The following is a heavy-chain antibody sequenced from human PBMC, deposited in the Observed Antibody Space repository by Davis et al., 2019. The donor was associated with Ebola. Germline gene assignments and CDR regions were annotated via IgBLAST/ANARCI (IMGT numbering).Heavy chain of an antibody. V-gene: IGHV3-43*01. J-gene: IGHJ6*02. D-gene: IGHD6-6*01. CDR2: ISWDGGST. CDR1: GFTFDDYT. Sequence: PGGSLRLSCAASGFTFDDYTMHCVRQAPGKGLEWVSLISWDGGSTYYADSVKGRFTISRDNSKNSLYLQMNSLRTEDTALYYCAKDIGGIAARPYYYYYYGMDVWGQGTTVTVSS. CDR3: AKDIGGIAARPYYYYYYGMDV.